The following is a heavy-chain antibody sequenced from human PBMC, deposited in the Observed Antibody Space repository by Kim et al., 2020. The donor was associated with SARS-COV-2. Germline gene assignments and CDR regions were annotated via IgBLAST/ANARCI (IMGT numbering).Heavy chain of an antibody. CDR2: ISGTGGST. Sequence: GGSLRLSCAASGFTFSSYAMSWVRQAPGKGLEWVSGISGTGGSTYYADSVRGRFTISRDNSKNTLYLQMNSLRGEDTAVYYCAKDSGRYYGSGRLDYWGLGTLVTVSS. CDR3: AKDSGRYYGSGRLDY. J-gene: IGHJ4*02. D-gene: IGHD3-10*01. CDR1: GFTFSSYA. V-gene: IGHV3-23*01.